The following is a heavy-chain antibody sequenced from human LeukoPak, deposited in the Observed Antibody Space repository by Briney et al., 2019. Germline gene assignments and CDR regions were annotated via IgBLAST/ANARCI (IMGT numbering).Heavy chain of an antibody. Sequence: SETLSLTCTVSGGSISSYYWSWIRQPPGKGLEWIGYIYYSGSTNYNPSLKSRVTISVDTSKNQFSLKLSSVTAADTAVYYCARERDYYDSSGYYRDQYYFDYWGQGTLVTVSS. V-gene: IGHV4-59*01. CDR2: IYYSGST. CDR1: GGSISSYY. J-gene: IGHJ4*02. D-gene: IGHD3-22*01. CDR3: ARERDYYDSSGYYRDQYYFDY.